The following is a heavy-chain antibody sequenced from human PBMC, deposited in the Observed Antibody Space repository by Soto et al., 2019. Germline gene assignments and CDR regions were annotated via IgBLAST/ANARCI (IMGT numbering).Heavy chain of an antibody. CDR2: ISGSGGRT. J-gene: IGHJ3*02. V-gene: IGHV3-23*01. CDR3: AKGGYYSLFDI. D-gene: IGHD3-16*01. CDR1: GFPFSSYA. Sequence: GGSLRLSCVAPGFPFSSYAMSWVRQTPGKGLEWVSGISGSGGRTYYADSVKGRFTISRDNSNNTLSLQMHILRVEDTAVYFCAKGGYYSLFDIWGQGTVVTVSS.